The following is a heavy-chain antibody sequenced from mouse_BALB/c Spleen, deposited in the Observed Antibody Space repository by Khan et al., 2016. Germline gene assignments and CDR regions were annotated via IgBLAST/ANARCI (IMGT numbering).Heavy chain of an antibody. CDR1: GCNIKDYY. V-gene: IGHV14-4*02. CDR3: NACDDNAMDY. Sequence: VQLKESGAELVRSGASVKLSCTASGCNIKDYYMHWVKQRPEQGLEWIGWIDPENGDTAYAPKFQGKATMTADTSSNTAYLQLSSLTSEDTAVYDGNACDDNAMDYWGQGTSVTVSS. CDR2: IDPENGDT. J-gene: IGHJ4*01.